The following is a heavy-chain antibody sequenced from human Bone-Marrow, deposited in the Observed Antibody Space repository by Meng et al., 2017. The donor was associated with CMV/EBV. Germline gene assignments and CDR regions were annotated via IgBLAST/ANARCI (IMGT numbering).Heavy chain of an antibody. J-gene: IGHJ3*02. CDR1: GFTFSNYA. CDR2: ISYDGSNK. Sequence: GGSLRLSCAASGFTFSNYAMHWVRQAPGKGLEWVALISYDGSNKYYADSVKGRFTISRDNVKNSLFLQMNSLRVEDTAVYYCAKPGARGTWDDGFDIWGQGTMVTVSS. D-gene: IGHD3-16*01. CDR3: AKPGARGTWDDGFDI. V-gene: IGHV3-30*04.